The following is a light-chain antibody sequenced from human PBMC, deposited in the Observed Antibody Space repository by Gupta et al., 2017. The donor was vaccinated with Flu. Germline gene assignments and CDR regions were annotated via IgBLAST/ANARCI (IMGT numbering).Light chain of an antibody. Sequence: SSFLTQPPSVSVAPGQTARITCGGNNIGSKSVHWYQQKPGQAPVLVVYDDRDRPSGIPERFSGSNSRHTATLTISRVEAGDEADYFCQVWDSSSDHMIFGGGTKLTVL. CDR2: DDR. J-gene: IGLJ2*01. V-gene: IGLV3-21*02. CDR3: QVWDSSSDHMI. CDR1: NIGSKS.